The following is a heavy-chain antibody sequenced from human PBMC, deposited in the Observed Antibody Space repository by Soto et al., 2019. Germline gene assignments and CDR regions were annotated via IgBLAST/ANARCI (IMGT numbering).Heavy chain of an antibody. CDR3: ARERGAAGPTYYYYYGMDV. V-gene: IGHV1-3*01. Sequence: ASVKVSCKASGYTFTSYAMHWVRQAPGQRLEWMGWINAGNGNTKYSQKFQGRVTITRDTSASTAYMELSSLRSEDTAVYYCARERGAAGPTYYYYYGMDVWGQGTTVTVSS. J-gene: IGHJ6*02. CDR2: INAGNGNT. D-gene: IGHD6-13*01. CDR1: GYTFTSYA.